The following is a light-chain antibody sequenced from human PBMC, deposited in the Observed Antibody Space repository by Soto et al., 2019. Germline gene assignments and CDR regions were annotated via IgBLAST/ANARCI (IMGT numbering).Light chain of an antibody. Sequence: QSALTQPASGSGSPGQSITISCTGTSSDVGGYNYVSWYQQHPGKAPKLMIYEVSNRPSGVSNRFSGSKSGNTASLTISGLQADGEADYYCSSYTSSSTRVFGTGTKLTVL. CDR3: SSYTSSSTRV. V-gene: IGLV2-14*01. J-gene: IGLJ1*01. CDR1: SSDVGGYNY. CDR2: EVS.